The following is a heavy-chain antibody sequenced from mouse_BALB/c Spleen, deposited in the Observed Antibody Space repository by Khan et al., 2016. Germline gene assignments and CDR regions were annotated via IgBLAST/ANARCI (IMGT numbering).Heavy chain of an antibody. CDR2: VNPYNDGT. J-gene: IGHJ1*01. CDR3: ARKGTYYGYDAFDV. V-gene: IGHV1S136*01. Sequence: VQLKQSGPELVKPGASVKMSCKASGYTFTNYVIHWVKQRPGQGLECIGYVNPYNDGTKYNEKFKGKATLTSDKSSSTAYMELSSLTSEDSAVYYCARKGTYYGYDAFDVWGAGTTVTVSS. D-gene: IGHD2-14*01. CDR1: GYTFTNYV.